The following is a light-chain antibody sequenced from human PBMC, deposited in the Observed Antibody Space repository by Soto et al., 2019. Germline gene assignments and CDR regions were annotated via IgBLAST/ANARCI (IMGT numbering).Light chain of an antibody. CDR1: QSVGSF. CDR3: QQRSSWPWT. CDR2: FAS. J-gene: IGKJ1*01. V-gene: IGKV3-11*01. Sequence: EIVLTQSPATLSLSPGDRATLSCRASQSVGSFLAWYQQKPGQAPRLLIYFASNRATGIPARFSGSGSGTDYTLTIDSLEPEDFALFYCQQRSSWPWTFGQGTKVEIK.